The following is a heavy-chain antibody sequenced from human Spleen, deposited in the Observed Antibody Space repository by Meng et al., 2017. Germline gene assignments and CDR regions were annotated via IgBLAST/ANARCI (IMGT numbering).Heavy chain of an antibody. CDR2: MYHTGSP. D-gene: IGHD6-6*01. CDR3: ARVGGGSSSFFWFDP. Sequence: QAQLQGSGPGLVEPSGTLSLTCAVSGGSISSSNWWSWLRQPPGKGLEWIGEMYHTGSPNYNPSLKSRVTFSVDKSKNEFSLKLSSVTAADTAVYYCARVGGGSSSFFWFDPWGQGTLVTVSS. V-gene: IGHV4-4*02. CDR1: GGSISSSNW. J-gene: IGHJ5*02.